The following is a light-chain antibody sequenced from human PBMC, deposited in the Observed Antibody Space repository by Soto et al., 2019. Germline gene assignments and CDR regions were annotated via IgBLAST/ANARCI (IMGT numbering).Light chain of an antibody. CDR3: SSYTSSSNYV. CDR1: SSDVGGYKF. J-gene: IGLJ1*01. V-gene: IGLV2-14*01. CDR2: EVS. Sequence: QSALTQPASVSASPGQSITISCTGTSSDVGGYKFVSWYQQHPAKATILMIFEVSNRPSGISSRFSGSKSGNTASLTISGLQAEDEADYYCSSYTSSSNYVFGTGNQLTVL.